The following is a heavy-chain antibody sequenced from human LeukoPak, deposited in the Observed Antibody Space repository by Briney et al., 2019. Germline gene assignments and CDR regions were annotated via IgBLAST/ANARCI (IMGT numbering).Heavy chain of an antibody. Sequence: ASVKVSCKASGYTFTSYGISWVRQAPGQGLEWMGWINAYNGNTKYAQKLRGRVTMTTDTSTSTGHMELRSLRSDDTAVYYCARDLGKQQLVPLDYWGQGTLVTVSS. CDR1: GYTFTSYG. CDR3: ARDLGKQQLVPLDY. D-gene: IGHD6-13*01. V-gene: IGHV1-18*01. J-gene: IGHJ4*02. CDR2: INAYNGNT.